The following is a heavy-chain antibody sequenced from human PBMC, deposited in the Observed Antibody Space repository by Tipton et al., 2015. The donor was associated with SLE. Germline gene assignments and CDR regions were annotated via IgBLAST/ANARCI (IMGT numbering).Heavy chain of an antibody. V-gene: IGHV4-31*03. J-gene: IGHJ4*02. CDR1: GDSIKSGVYY. Sequence: TLSLTCTVSGDSIKSGVYYWTWIRQHPGKGLEWIGYISYSGSTYYNPSLKRRITISVDTSQNQFSLKLSSVTAADTAVYYCARFMISVGFDYWGQGTLVTVSS. CDR2: ISYSGST. CDR3: ARFMISVGFDY. D-gene: IGHD3-16*01.